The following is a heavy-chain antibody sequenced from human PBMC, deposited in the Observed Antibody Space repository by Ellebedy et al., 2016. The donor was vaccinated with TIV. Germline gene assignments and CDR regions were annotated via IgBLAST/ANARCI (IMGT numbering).Heavy chain of an antibody. CDR1: GFIFSSYA. J-gene: IGHJ5*01. CDR2: ISGSGGRT. V-gene: IGHV3-23*01. D-gene: IGHD5-12*01. CDR3: ARDGYSGSDYHSLDS. Sequence: PGGSLRLSCAASGFIFSSYAMSWVRQAPGKGLEWVSGISGSGGRTYYADSVKGRFTISRDNSRNTLSLQMNSRRAEDTAVYYCARDGYSGSDYHSLDSWGQGTLVTVSS.